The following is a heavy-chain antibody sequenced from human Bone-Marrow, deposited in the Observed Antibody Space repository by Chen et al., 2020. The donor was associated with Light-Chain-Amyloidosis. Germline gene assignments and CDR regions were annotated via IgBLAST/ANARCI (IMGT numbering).Heavy chain of an antibody. V-gene: IGHV5-51*01. CDR3: ARGATTSDY. CDR1: GYSFTNYW. J-gene: IGHJ4*02. D-gene: IGHD6-6*01. Sequence: EVQLVQSGAEVKKPGESLKISCEASGYSFTNYWIAWVRQLPGKGLEWMGIIYPGDSRTRYNPSVQGQVTISADKSISTAYLQWSSLRASDTAMYYCARGATTSDYWGQGTLVTVSS. CDR2: IYPGDSRT.